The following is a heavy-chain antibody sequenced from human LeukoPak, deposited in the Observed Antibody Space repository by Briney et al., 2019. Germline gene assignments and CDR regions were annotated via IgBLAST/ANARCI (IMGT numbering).Heavy chain of an antibody. J-gene: IGHJ6*02. CDR3: ARDRPYPLYYYGSGSPYYYGMDV. Sequence: SQTLSLTCAISGDSVSSNSAAWNWIRQSPSRGLEWLGRTYYRSKWYNDYAVSVKSRITINPDTSKNQFSLQLNSVTPEDTAVYYCARDRPYPLYYYGSGSPYYYGMDVWGQGTTVTVSS. CDR1: GDSVSSNSAA. CDR2: TYYRSKWYN. D-gene: IGHD3-10*01. V-gene: IGHV6-1*01.